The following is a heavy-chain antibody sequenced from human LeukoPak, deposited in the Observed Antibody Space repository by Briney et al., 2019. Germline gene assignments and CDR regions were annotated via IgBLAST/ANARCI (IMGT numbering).Heavy chain of an antibody. V-gene: IGHV1-18*01. Sequence: GASVKVPCKASGYTFTSCGISWVRQAPGQGLEWMGWISAYNGNTNYAQKLQGRVTMTTDTSTSTAYMELRSLRSDDTAVYYCARDEVLNWFDPWGQGTLVTVSS. CDR2: ISAYNGNT. J-gene: IGHJ5*02. D-gene: IGHD5/OR15-5a*01. CDR3: ARDEVLNWFDP. CDR1: GYTFTSCG.